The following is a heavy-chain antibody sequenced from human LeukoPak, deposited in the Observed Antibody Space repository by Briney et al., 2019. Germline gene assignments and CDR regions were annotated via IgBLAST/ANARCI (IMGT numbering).Heavy chain of an antibody. CDR2: ISWNSGSI. J-gene: IGHJ4*02. D-gene: IGHD3-22*01. V-gene: IGHV3-9*01. CDR1: GFTFDDYA. CDR3: AKDREDYYDSSVFDY. Sequence: GRSLRLSCAASGFTFDDYAMHWVRQAPGKGLEWVSGISWNSGSIGYADSVKGRFTISRDNAKNSLYLQMSSLRAKDTALYYCAKDREDYYDSSVFDYWGQGTLVTVSS.